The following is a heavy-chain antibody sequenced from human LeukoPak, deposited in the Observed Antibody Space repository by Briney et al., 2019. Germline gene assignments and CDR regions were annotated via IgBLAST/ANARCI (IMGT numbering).Heavy chain of an antibody. CDR1: GFTFSSYW. V-gene: IGHV3-7*01. CDR2: IRQDGSEK. Sequence: PGGSLRLSCAASGFTFSSYWMSWVRQAPGKGLEGVANIRQDGSEKHYVDSVKGRFTISRDNVENSLYLQMNSLRAEDTAVYYCARDLAGPPQEAFDIWGQGTMVTVSS. CDR3: ARDLAGPPQEAFDI. J-gene: IGHJ3*02.